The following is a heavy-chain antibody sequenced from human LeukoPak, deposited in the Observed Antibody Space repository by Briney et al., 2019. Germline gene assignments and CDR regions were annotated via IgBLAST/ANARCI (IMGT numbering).Heavy chain of an antibody. Sequence: GGSLRLSCAASGFSFSDYSMSWMRQAPERGLEWVAYIRSSDGLMHYADSVRGRFTISRDNAKKLLYLQMNSLRTEDTAVYYCVRGLYGDYIGAWGQGTLVTVSS. CDR1: GFSFSDYS. J-gene: IGHJ4*02. D-gene: IGHD4-17*01. CDR3: VRGLYGDYIGA. V-gene: IGHV3-11*01. CDR2: IRSSDGLM.